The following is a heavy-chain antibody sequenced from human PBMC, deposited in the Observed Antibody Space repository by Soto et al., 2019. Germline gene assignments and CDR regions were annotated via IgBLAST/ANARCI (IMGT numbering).Heavy chain of an antibody. J-gene: IGHJ5*01. D-gene: IGHD3-10*01. CDR1: GGSISSGGYY. CDR3: ARLNMVRGVWFDP. Sequence: SETLSLTCTVSGGSISSGGYYWYWIRQHPGKGLEWIGYIYYSGTTYYNPSLKSRVTISVDTSKNQFSLNLSSVTAADTAVYFCARLNMVRGVWFDPWGQGTLVTVSS. CDR2: IYYSGTT. V-gene: IGHV4-31*03.